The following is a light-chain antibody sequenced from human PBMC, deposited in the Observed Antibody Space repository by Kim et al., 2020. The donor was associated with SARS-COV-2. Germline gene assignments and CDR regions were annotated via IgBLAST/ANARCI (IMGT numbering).Light chain of an antibody. CDR3: QQYGSSSYT. J-gene: IGKJ2*01. CDR2: SAA. V-gene: IGKV3-20*01. CDR1: HSVSSSN. Sequence: SAAESATLSCRACHSVSSSNLAWYQQKPGEAPRLLIYSAASRATGIPDRFSSSGSGTDFTLTISRLKPEDFAVYYCQQYGSSSYTFGQGTKLEI.